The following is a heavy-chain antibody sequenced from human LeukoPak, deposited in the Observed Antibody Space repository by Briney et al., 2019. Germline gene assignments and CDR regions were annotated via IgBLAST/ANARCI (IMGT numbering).Heavy chain of an antibody. CDR1: GFTFSNAW. Sequence: KPGGSLRLSCAASGFTFSNAWMSWVRQAPGKGPEWVGRIKSKADGGTRDYAAPVKGRFTISRDDSKSTLYLQMNSLKTEDTAAYYCTRGYWFDPWGQGTLVTVSS. CDR2: IKSKADGGTR. V-gene: IGHV3-15*01. J-gene: IGHJ5*02. D-gene: IGHD3-10*01. CDR3: TRGYWFDP.